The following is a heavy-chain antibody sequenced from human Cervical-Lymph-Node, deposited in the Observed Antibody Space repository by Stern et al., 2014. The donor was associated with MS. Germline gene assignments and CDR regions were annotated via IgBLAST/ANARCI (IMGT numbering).Heavy chain of an antibody. Sequence: EVQLVESGGGLVQPGGSPRVSCAASGFTFRRYWMNWVRQVPGKGLVVVTRINSDESSTDHADSVKGRFTISRDNAKNTLYLQMNSLRAEDTAVYYCARDLRGPTDYWGQGVLVTVSS. CDR1: GFTFRRYW. J-gene: IGHJ4*02. CDR3: ARDLRGPTDY. V-gene: IGHV3-74*01. D-gene: IGHD3-10*01. CDR2: INSDESST.